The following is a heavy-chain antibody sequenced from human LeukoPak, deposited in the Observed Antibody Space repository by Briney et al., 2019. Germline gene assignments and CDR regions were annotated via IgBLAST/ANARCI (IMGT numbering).Heavy chain of an antibody. Sequence: PSETLSLTCTVSGYSISSGYYWGWIRQPPGKGLEWIGSIYHSGSTYYNPSLKSRVTISVDTSKNQFSLKLSSVTAADTAVYYCASSVSGAAAGLGRDYWGQGTLVTVSS. CDR1: GYSISSGYY. V-gene: IGHV4-38-2*02. CDR2: IYHSGST. CDR3: ASSVSGAAAGLGRDY. D-gene: IGHD6-13*01. J-gene: IGHJ4*02.